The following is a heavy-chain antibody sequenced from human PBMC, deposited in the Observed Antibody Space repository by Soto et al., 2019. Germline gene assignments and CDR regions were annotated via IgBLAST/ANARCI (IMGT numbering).Heavy chain of an antibody. CDR2: IIPIFGTA. CDR3: ASYERYCTNGVCLNYSYYGMDV. Sequence: ASVKVSCKASGGTFSSYAISWVRQAPGQGLEWMGGIIPIFGTANYAQKFQGRVTITADESTSTAYMELSSLRSEDTAVYYCASYERYCTNGVCLNYSYYGMDVWGQGTTVTVSS. D-gene: IGHD2-8*01. V-gene: IGHV1-69*13. J-gene: IGHJ6*02. CDR1: GGTFSSYA.